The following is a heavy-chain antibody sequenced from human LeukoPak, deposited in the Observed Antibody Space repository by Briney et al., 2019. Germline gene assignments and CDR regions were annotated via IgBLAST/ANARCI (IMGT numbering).Heavy chain of an antibody. Sequence: GGSLRLSCAASGFTFSSYWMSWVRQAPGKGLECVANIKQDGSEKYYVDSVKGRFTISRDNAKNSLYLQMNRLRPEDAAVYYCAKAPVTTCRGAYCYPFDYWGQGTLVTVSS. V-gene: IGHV3-7*03. CDR2: IKQDGSEK. CDR3: AKAPVTTCRGAYCYPFDY. J-gene: IGHJ4*02. CDR1: GFTFSSYW. D-gene: IGHD2-21*01.